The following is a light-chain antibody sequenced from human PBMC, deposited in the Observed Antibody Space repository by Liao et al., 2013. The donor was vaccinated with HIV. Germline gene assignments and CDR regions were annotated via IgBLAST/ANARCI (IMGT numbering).Light chain of an antibody. J-gene: IGLJ3*02. CDR1: NIGSKS. Sequence: SYVLTQPFSVSVAPGKTASVTCGGDNIGSKSVHWYQQKPGQAPVLVIYQDIKRPSGIPERFSGSNSGNTATLTISGTQAMDEADYYCQAWDSSTAVFGGGTKLTVL. V-gene: IGLV3-21*01. CDR3: QAWDSSTAV. CDR2: QDI.